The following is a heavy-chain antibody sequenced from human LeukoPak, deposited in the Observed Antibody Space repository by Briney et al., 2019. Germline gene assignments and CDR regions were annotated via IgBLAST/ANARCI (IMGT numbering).Heavy chain of an antibody. CDR1: GGSVSSGSYY. J-gene: IGHJ6*02. Sequence: PSETLSLTCTVSGGSVSSGSYYWSWIRQPPGKGLEWIGYIYYSGSTNYNPSLKSRVTISVDTSKNQFSLKLSSVTAADTAVYYCARARRRDYYGMDVWGQGTTVTVSS. CDR2: IYYSGST. CDR3: ARARRRDYYGMDV. V-gene: IGHV4-61*01.